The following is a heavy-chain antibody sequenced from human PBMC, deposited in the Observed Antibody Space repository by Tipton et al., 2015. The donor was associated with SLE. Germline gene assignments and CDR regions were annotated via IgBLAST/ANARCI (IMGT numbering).Heavy chain of an antibody. Sequence: TLSLTCTVSGGSISSHYWSWIRQPPGKGLEWIGSIYYSGSTYYNPSLKSRVPISVDTSKNQFSLKLSSVTAADTAVYYCARQADSSSEFDYWGQGTLVTVSS. V-gene: IGHV4-59*05. CDR1: GGSISSHY. D-gene: IGHD6-6*01. CDR2: IYYSGST. J-gene: IGHJ4*02. CDR3: ARQADSSSEFDY.